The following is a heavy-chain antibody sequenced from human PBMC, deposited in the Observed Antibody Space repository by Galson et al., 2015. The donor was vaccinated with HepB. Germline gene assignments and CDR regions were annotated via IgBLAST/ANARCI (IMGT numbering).Heavy chain of an antibody. Sequence: PALVKPTQTLTLTCTVSGFSLSKPRMGVSWIRQPPGKALEWLAHIFSNDEKSYSTSLKSRLTISKDTSRGQVVLTMTNMDPVDTATYYCARTGTGYSSGWYESGAKPPFDSWGQGTLVTVSS. J-gene: IGHJ4*02. CDR1: GFSLSKPRMG. CDR2: IFSNDEK. D-gene: IGHD6-19*01. V-gene: IGHV2-26*01. CDR3: ARTGTGYSSGWYESGAKPPFDS.